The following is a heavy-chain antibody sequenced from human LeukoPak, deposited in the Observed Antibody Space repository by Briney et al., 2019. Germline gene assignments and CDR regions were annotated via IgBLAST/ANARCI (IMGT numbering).Heavy chain of an antibody. CDR1: GYTFTGYY. V-gene: IGHV1-2*02. Sequence: GASVKVSCKASGYTFTGYYMHWVRQAPGQGLEWMGWINPNSGGTNNAQKSQGRVTMTRDTSISTAYMELSRLRSDDTAVYYCARESYYYESSTNPYYSGQGTLVTVSS. D-gene: IGHD3-22*01. CDR2: INPNSGGT. J-gene: IGHJ4*02. CDR3: ARESYYYESSTNPYY.